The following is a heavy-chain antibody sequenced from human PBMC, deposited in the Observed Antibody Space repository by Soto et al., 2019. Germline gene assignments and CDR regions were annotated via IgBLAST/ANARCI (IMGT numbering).Heavy chain of an antibody. D-gene: IGHD3-3*01. J-gene: IGHJ4*01. CDR1: GASFSGSY. CDR2: AYYSGTT. CDR3: AVWSALTQYYFDS. Sequence: SETLSLTCAVSGASFSGSYWSWIRQPPGKGLEWIGYAYYSGTTVYNPSLKSRVSISVDTSKNHVSLRLKSVTAADTAVYYCAVWSALTQYYFDSWGHGKLVTVSS. V-gene: IGHV4-59*13.